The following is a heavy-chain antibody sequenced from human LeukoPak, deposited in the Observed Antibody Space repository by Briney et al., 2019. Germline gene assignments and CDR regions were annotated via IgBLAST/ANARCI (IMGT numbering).Heavy chain of an antibody. V-gene: IGHV4-38-2*02. Sequence: SETLSLTCTVSGYSISTAYYWGWIRQPPGKGLEWIGSIYHSGSTYFNPSLKSRVTISVDTSKNQFSLKLSSVTAADTAVYYCARDQGGWYDYWGQGTLVTVSS. CDR2: IYHSGST. D-gene: IGHD6-19*01. J-gene: IGHJ4*02. CDR3: ARDQGGWYDY. CDR1: GYSISTAYY.